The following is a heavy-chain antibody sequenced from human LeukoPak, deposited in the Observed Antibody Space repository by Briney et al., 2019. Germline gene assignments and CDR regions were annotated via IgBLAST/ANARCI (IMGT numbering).Heavy chain of an antibody. V-gene: IGHV4-59*08. Sequence: SETLSLTCTVSGGSISSYYWSWIRQPPGKGLEWIGYIYYSGSTNYNPSLKSRVTISVDTSKNQFSLKVSSVTAADTAVYYCATRHTDSWNDGGWFDPWGQGTLVTVSS. J-gene: IGHJ5*02. CDR3: ATRHTDSWNDGGWFDP. CDR1: GGSISSYY. D-gene: IGHD1-20*01. CDR2: IYYSGST.